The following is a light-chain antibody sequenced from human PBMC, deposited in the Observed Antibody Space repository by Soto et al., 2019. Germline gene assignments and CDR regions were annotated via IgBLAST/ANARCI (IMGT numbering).Light chain of an antibody. Sequence: QSVLTQPPSASGSPGQSVTISCTGTSFDVGGYNYVSWYQQHPGKAPQVLMYEVSKRPSGVPDRFSGYKSGNTASLTVSGRQAEDEADYYCSAYAGSPYLYVFGSGTKVTVL. J-gene: IGLJ1*01. CDR3: SAYAGSPYLYV. V-gene: IGLV2-8*01. CDR1: SFDVGGYNY. CDR2: EVS.